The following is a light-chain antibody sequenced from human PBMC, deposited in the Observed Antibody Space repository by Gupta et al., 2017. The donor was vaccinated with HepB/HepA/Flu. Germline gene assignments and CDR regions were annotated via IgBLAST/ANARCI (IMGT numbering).Light chain of an antibody. CDR2: AAS. V-gene: IGKV1-5*01. Sequence: DIKSTQSPSTLAASVGDRVTITCRASQSIVDYLAWYQHKPGKAPKLLFYAASRLESGVPSRFSGSGSGTEFTLTISSLQPDDFATYYCQQCNNTSTFGQGTRVEVK. CDR1: QSIVDY. CDR3: QQCNNTST. J-gene: IGKJ1*01.